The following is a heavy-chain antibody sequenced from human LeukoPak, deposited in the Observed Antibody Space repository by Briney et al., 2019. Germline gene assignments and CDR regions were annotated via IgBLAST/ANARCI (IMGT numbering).Heavy chain of an antibody. V-gene: IGHV4-39*01. J-gene: IGHJ5*02. D-gene: IGHD6-19*01. CDR2: IYYSGST. CDR3: ARGDPSSGWYLFDP. CDR1: GGSISSSSYY. Sequence: PSETLSLTCTVSGGSISSSSYYWGWIRQPPGKGLEWIGSIYYSGSTYYNPSLKSRVTISVDTSKNQFSLKLSSVTAADTAVYSCARGDPSSGWYLFDPWGQGTLVTVSS.